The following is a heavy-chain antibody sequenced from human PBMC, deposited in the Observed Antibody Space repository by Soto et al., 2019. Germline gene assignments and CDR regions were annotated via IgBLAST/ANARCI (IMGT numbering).Heavy chain of an antibody. CDR3: AKDPGDTVPHAFDI. Sequence: QVQLVESGGGVVQPGRSLRLSCAASGFTFSSYGMHWVRQAPGKGLEWVAVISYDGSNKYYADSVKGRFTISRDNSKNTLYLQMTSLRAEDTAVYYCAKDPGDTVPHAFDIWGQGTMVTVSS. J-gene: IGHJ3*02. CDR1: GFTFSSYG. CDR2: ISYDGSNK. D-gene: IGHD5-18*01. V-gene: IGHV3-30*18.